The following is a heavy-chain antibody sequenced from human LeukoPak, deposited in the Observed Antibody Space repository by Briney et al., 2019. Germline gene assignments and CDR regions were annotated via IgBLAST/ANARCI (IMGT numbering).Heavy chain of an antibody. CDR2: ISAYNGNT. Sequence: ASVKVSCKASGYTFTSYGISWVRQAPGQGLEWMGWISAYNGNTNYAQKLQGRVTMTTDTSTSTAYMELRSLRSEDTAVYYCAKKYCSSTSCYYYYGMDVWGQGTTVTVSS. J-gene: IGHJ6*02. V-gene: IGHV1-18*01. D-gene: IGHD2-2*01. CDR3: AKKYCSSTSCYYYYGMDV. CDR1: GYTFTSYG.